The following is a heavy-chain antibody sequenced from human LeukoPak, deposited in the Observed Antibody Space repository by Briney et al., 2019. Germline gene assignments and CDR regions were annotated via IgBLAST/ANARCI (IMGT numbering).Heavy chain of an antibody. CDR1: TGYY. Sequence: VASVKVSCKASTGYYMHWVRQAPGQGLEYMGWIHPNSGASKSVLKFQGRVTMTRDTSINTDYVELSSLTSDDTAMYYCAREGRASSSGWFGAFDIWGQGTMVIVSS. V-gene: IGHV1-2*02. J-gene: IGHJ3*02. CDR3: AREGRASSSGWFGAFDI. D-gene: IGHD6-13*01. CDR2: IHPNSGAS.